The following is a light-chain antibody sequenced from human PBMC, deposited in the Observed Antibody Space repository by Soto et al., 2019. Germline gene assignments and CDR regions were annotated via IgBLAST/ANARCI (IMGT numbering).Light chain of an antibody. V-gene: IGKV1-6*01. J-gene: IGKJ4*01. CDR2: AAS. CDR3: LQDHYFLT. CDR1: QVTGKD. Sequence: AIQMTQSPSSLSASVGDTVTITCRASQVTGKDLGWNQKKPGKAPKLLIYAASSLRSGVPSRFSGSGSGTDFTLTISSLQHEDFATYYCLQDHYFLTFGGGSKVEIK.